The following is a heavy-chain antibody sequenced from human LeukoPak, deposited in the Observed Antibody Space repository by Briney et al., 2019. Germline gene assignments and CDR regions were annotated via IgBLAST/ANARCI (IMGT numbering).Heavy chain of an antibody. CDR2: IYYSGST. D-gene: IGHD3-3*01. CDR3: ARHQAYTIFGVVKTYWYFDL. Sequence: PSETLFLTCTVSGGSISSYYWSWIRQPPGKGLEWIGYIYYSGSTNYNPSLKSRVTISVDTSKNQFSLKLSSVTAADTAVYYCARHQAYTIFGVVKTYWYFDLWGRGTLVTVSS. CDR1: GGSISSYY. J-gene: IGHJ2*01. V-gene: IGHV4-59*01.